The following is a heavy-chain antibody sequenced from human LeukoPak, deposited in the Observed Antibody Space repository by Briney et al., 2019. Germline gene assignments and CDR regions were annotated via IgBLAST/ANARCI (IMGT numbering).Heavy chain of an antibody. CDR1: GGSISSYY. CDR2: IYYSGST. CDR3: ARADGYSSGWYFDY. Sequence: PSETLSLTCTVSGGSISSYYWSWIRQPPGKGLEWIGYIYYSGSTNYNPSLKSRVTISLDTSKNQFSLKLSAVTAADTAVYYCARADGYSSGWYFDYWGQGTLVTVSS. J-gene: IGHJ4*02. D-gene: IGHD6-19*01. V-gene: IGHV4-59*01.